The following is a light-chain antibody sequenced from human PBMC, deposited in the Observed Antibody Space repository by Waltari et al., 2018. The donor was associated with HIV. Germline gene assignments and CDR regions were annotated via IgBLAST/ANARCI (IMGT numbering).Light chain of an antibody. CDR3: HSTDTTGYERV. CDR2: DDN. CDR1: ALPKRN. J-gene: IGLJ3*02. V-gene: IGLV3-10*01. Sequence: SYELTQPPSVSVSPGQTATITCSGDALPKRNAYWYQQRSGQAPVLVMYDDNKRPSGIPERVSGSTTGTTAPLTVSRAQVDDEADYYWHSTDTTGYERVFGGGTKLTVL.